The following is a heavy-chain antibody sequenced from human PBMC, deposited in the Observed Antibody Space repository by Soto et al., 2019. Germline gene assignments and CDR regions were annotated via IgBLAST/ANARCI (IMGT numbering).Heavy chain of an antibody. D-gene: IGHD3-3*01. CDR3: ARDGGIFGVVITYYFDY. CDR2: IKQDGSEK. Sequence: EVQLVESGGGLVQPGGSLRLSCAASGFTFSSYWMSWVRQAPGKGLEWVANIKQDGSEKYYVDSVKGRFTISRDNAKNSLYLQMNSLRAEDSAVYYCARDGGIFGVVITYYFDYWGQGTLVTVSS. CDR1: GFTFSSYW. V-gene: IGHV3-7*01. J-gene: IGHJ4*02.